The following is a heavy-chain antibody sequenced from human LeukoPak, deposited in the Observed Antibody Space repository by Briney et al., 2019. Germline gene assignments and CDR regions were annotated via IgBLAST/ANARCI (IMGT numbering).Heavy chain of an antibody. Sequence: SVTVSFKASGGTFIIYAISWVRQAPGQGLEWMGRIIPILGIANYAQKFQGRVTITADKSTSTAYMELSSLRSEDTAVYYCAASITMVRGVLDPWGQGTLVTVSS. CDR1: GGTFIIYA. D-gene: IGHD3-10*01. CDR3: AASITMVRGVLDP. V-gene: IGHV1-69*04. J-gene: IGHJ5*02. CDR2: IIPILGIA.